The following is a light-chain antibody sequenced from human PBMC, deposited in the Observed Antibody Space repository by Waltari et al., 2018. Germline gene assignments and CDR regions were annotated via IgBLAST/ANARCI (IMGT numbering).Light chain of an antibody. V-gene: IGKV4-1*01. Sequence: DIVMTQSPNSLAVSLGERATINCKSSQSVLYNSNNKNYLARYQQNPGQPPKLLIYWASTRESGVPDRFSGSGSGTDFTLSISSLQAEDVAVYYCQQHYISRTFGQGTRVEIK. CDR3: QQHYISRT. CDR2: WAS. J-gene: IGKJ1*01. CDR1: QSVLYNSNNKNY.